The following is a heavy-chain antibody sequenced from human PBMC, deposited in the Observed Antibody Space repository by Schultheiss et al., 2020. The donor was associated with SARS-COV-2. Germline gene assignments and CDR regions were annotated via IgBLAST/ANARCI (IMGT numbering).Heavy chain of an antibody. D-gene: IGHD3-10*01. CDR3: ARHRTLPMVQGVISPKSWFDP. CDR2: IYYSGST. V-gene: IGHV4-61*01. CDR1: GGSVSSGSYY. J-gene: IGHJ5*02. Sequence: SQTLSLTCTVSGGSVSSGSYYWSWIRQPPGKGLEWIGYIYYSGSTHYNPSLKSRVTISVDTSKNQFSLKLSSVTAADTAVYYCARHRTLPMVQGVISPKSWFDPWGQGTLVTVSS.